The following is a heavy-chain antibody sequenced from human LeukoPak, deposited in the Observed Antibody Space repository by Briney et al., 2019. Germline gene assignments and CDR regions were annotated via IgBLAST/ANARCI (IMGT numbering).Heavy chain of an antibody. CDR2: INHSGST. J-gene: IGHJ6*02. CDR3: ARGFWDCGGNRGTGPYYYYGMDG. Sequence: SETLSLTCAVYGGSFSGYYWSWIRPPPGKGLEWIGEINHSGSTHYNPPLKSRVTISVDTSKNQFSLKLSSVTAADTAVYYCARGFWDCGGNRGTGPYYYYGMDGWGQGTKVTVSS. D-gene: IGHD4-23*01. CDR1: GGSFSGYY. V-gene: IGHV4-34*01.